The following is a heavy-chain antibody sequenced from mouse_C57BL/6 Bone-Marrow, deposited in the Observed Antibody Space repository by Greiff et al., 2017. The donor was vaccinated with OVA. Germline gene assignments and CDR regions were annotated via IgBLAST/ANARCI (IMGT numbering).Heavy chain of an antibody. V-gene: IGHV1-58*01. D-gene: IGHD2-2*01. CDR2: IYIGNGYT. CDR1: GYTFTSYG. Sequence: EVQRVESGAELVRPGSSVKMSCKTSGYTFTSYGINWVKQRPGQGLEWIGYIYIGNGYTEYNEKFKGKATLTSDTSSSTAYMQLSSLTSEDSAIYFCARSMVTTDYAMDYWGQGTSVTVSS. CDR3: ARSMVTTDYAMDY. J-gene: IGHJ4*01.